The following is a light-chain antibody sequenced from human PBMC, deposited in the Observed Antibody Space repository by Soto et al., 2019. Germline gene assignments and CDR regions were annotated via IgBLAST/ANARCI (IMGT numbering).Light chain of an antibody. J-gene: IGKJ1*01. V-gene: IGKV3-11*01. Sequence: ETQMPLYTATLRLSPGDCASLSCRARQSVSSYVAWYQQKPGQAPRLLIYGASNRATGIPARFSGSGSGTDFTLTISRLEPEDFAFYYCQQYYNWPRTFGLGTKVDIK. CDR3: QQYYNWPRT. CDR2: GAS. CDR1: QSVSSY.